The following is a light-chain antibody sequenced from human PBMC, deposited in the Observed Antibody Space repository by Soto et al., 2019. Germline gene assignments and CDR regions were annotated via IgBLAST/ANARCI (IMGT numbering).Light chain of an antibody. Sequence: EIVLSQSPGTLSLSPGERATLSCRASQSVSSSYLAWYQQRPGQAPMLLIYCASSRATGIPDRFSGSESGTDFTLTISRLEPEDFAVYYCQQYGSSPWTVGQGTKVEIK. CDR2: CAS. CDR3: QQYGSSPWT. V-gene: IGKV3-20*01. J-gene: IGKJ1*01. CDR1: QSVSSSY.